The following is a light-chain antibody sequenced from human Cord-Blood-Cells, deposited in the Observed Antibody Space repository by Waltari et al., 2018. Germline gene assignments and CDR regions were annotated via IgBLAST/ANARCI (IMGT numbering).Light chain of an antibody. V-gene: IGKV1-5*03. CDR3: QQYNSYPYT. CDR1: QSISSW. Sequence: DIQMTQSPSTLSAAVGDRVTITCRASQSISSWLAWYQQKPGKAPKLLIYKASSLESGVPSRFSGSGSGTEFTLTISSLQPDDFATYYCQQYNSYPYTFGQGTKLEIK. CDR2: KAS. J-gene: IGKJ2*01.